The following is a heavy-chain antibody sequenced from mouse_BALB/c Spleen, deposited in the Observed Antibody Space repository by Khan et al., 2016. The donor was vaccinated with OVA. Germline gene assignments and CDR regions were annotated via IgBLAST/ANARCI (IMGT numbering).Heavy chain of an antibody. CDR3: ARGGAAYYRNDGGAMDY. CDR1: GYTFTTAG. CDR2: INTHSGVP. Sequence: QIQLVQSGPELKKPGETVRISCKASGYTFTTAGIQWVQKMPGKGLKWIGWINTHSGVPKYAEDFKGRFAFSLEISVNTAYLQLTNLKMADTATDFCARGGAAYYRNDGGAMDYWGQGTSVTVSS. V-gene: IGHV9-4*02. J-gene: IGHJ4*01. D-gene: IGHD2-14*01.